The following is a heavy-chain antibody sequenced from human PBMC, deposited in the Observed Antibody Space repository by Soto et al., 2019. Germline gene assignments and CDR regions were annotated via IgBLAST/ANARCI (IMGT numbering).Heavy chain of an antibody. CDR1: GFTFSSYA. CDR3: ARDIVSYYGSGSLFHYYYGMDV. Sequence: QVQLVESGGGVVQPGRSLRLSCAASGFTFSSYAMHWVRQAPGKGLEWVAVISYDGSNKYYADSVKGRFTISRDNSKNTLYLQINRLKAEDTAVYYCARDIVSYYGSGSLFHYYYGMDVWGQGTTVTVSS. D-gene: IGHD3-10*01. CDR2: ISYDGSNK. V-gene: IGHV3-30-3*01. J-gene: IGHJ6*02.